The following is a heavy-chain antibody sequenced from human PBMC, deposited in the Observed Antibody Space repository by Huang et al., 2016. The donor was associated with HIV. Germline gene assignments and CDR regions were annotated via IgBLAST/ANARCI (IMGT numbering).Heavy chain of an antibody. CDR1: GGSFRNYF. V-gene: IGHV4-34*01. D-gene: IGHD3-9*01. Sequence: QVHLQQWGAGLLKPSEALSLTCAVYGGSFRNYFWSWIRQPPGKGLEWIGEINHSGRTSYSPSLKRRGTKAVNTSKNKFSLKLSSETAADTAVYYGERVEINTLTGYFSSFDNWGQGTLVTVSS. J-gene: IGHJ4*02. CDR2: INHSGRT. CDR3: ERVEINTLTGYFSSFDN.